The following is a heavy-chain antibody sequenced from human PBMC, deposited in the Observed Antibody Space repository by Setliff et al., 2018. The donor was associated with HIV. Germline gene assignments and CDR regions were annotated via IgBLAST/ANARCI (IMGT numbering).Heavy chain of an antibody. CDR3: ARGRTDGYSGYDYFDY. V-gene: IGHV1-69*05. D-gene: IGHD5-12*01. CDR1: GYTFSSYV. CDR2: IIPMYGVT. J-gene: IGHJ4*02. Sequence: WASVKVSCKASGYTFSSYVISWVRQAPGQGPEWMGGIIPMYGVTNYAQKFQGRVTITTDESTSTAYMELSSLRSEDTAVYYCARGRTDGYSGYDYFDYWGQGTLVTVSS.